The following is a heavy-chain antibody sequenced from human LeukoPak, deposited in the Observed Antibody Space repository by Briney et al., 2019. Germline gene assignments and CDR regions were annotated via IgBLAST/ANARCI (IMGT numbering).Heavy chain of an antibody. V-gene: IGHV3-30*02. D-gene: IGHD4-23*01. CDR1: GFTFNNFG. CDR3: AKDLHGGYSSDY. Sequence: GGSLRLSCAASGFTFNNFGMHWVRQAPGKGLEWVAFMGYEGIHKYYADSVKGRFTISKDNSKATLYLQMNSLRPEDTSVYYCAKDLHGGYSSDYWGQGTLVTVSS. CDR2: MGYEGIHK. J-gene: IGHJ4*02.